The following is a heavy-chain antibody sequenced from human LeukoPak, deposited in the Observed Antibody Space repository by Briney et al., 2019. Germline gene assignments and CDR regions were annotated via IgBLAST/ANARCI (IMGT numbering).Heavy chain of an antibody. V-gene: IGHV3-23*01. CDR3: AKLLSGSQDY. D-gene: IGHD1-26*01. Sequence: GGSLRLSCAASGFTFGSYAMSWVRQAPGKGLEWVSTIGGGSETTSYADSAKGRFTNSRDNSKNTVYLQMNSLRAEDTAVYYCAKLLSGSQDYWGKGTLVTVFS. CDR2: IGGGSETT. J-gene: IGHJ4*02. CDR1: GFTFGSYA.